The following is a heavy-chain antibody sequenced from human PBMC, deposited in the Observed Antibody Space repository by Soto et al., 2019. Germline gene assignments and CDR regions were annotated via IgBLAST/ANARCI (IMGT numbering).Heavy chain of an antibody. J-gene: IGHJ5*02. Sequence: ASVKVSCKASGDTFGRFTINWVRQAPGQGLEWMGGIKPISDITNYAQRFQGRVTFTADASTSTVYLELSSLRSEDTAMYYCARELVGARCTWFDPWGQGTLVTVPQ. CDR3: ARELVGARCTWFDP. CDR1: GDTFGRFT. D-gene: IGHD1-26*01. V-gene: IGHV1-69*13. CDR2: IKPISDIT.